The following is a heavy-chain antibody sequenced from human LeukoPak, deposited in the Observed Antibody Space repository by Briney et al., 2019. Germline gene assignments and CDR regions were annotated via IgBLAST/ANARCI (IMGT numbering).Heavy chain of an antibody. Sequence: ASVKVSCKASGYTLTDYYMHWVRQAPGQGLEWMGRINPNSGGTNYAQKFQGRVTMTRDTSTSTVYMELSSLRSEDTAVYYCARDLEYGATDYWGQGTLVTVSS. CDR2: INPNSGGT. J-gene: IGHJ4*02. D-gene: IGHD4-17*01. CDR1: GYTLTDYY. V-gene: IGHV1-2*06. CDR3: ARDLEYGATDY.